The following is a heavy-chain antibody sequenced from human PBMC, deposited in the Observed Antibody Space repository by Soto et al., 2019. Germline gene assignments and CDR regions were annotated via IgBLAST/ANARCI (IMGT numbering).Heavy chain of an antibody. V-gene: IGHV3-23*01. D-gene: IGHD4-17*01. Sequence: GGSLRLSCAASGFTFSSYAMSWVRQAPGKGLEWVSAISGSGGSTYYADSVKGRFTISRDNSKNTLYLQMNSLRAEDTAVYYCAKGTTNYYYYGMDVWGQGTTVTVSS. CDR3: AKGTTNYYYYGMDV. CDR2: ISGSGGST. J-gene: IGHJ6*02. CDR1: GFTFSSYA.